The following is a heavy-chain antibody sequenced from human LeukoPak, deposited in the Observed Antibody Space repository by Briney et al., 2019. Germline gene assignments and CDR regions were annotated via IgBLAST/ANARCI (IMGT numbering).Heavy chain of an antibody. CDR1: GWSFSSYY. J-gene: IGHJ4*02. CDR2: INHSGST. D-gene: IGHD2-15*01. Sequence: SETLSLTCAVYGWSFSSYYWSWIRQPPGKGLEWMGAINHSGSTNYNPSLKSRVTISVDTSKNQFSLKLSSVTAADTAVYYCARGPRGTAATDYWGQGTLVTVSS. CDR3: ARGPRGTAATDY. V-gene: IGHV4-34*01.